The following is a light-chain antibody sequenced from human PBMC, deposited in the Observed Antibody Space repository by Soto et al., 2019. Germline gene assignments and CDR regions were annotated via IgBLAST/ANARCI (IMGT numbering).Light chain of an antibody. CDR1: QSISNW. J-gene: IGKJ2*01. V-gene: IGKV1-5*03. Sequence: DIQMTQSPSTLSASVGDRVTITCRASQSISNWLAWYQQKPGKAPKLLIYKTSTLESGVPSRFSGSGSGTEFTLTISSLQPDDFASYYFQQYNSYSYTFGQGTKLEIK. CDR2: KTS. CDR3: QQYNSYSYT.